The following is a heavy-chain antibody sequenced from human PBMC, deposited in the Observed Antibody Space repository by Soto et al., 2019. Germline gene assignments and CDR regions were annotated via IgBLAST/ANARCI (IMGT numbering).Heavy chain of an antibody. CDR3: AKGGKASYYYGMDV. CDR2: IGGSGDNT. CDR1: GFTFNSYG. D-gene: IGHD3-10*01. J-gene: IGHJ6*02. V-gene: IGHV3-23*01. Sequence: EVQVLESGGGLVQPGGSLRLSCAASGFTFNSYGMSWVRQAPGKGLEWVSAIGGSGDNTYYADSVKGRFTISRDNSKNSLYLQMNSLRAADTVVYYCAKGGKASYYYGMDVWGQATLVTVSS.